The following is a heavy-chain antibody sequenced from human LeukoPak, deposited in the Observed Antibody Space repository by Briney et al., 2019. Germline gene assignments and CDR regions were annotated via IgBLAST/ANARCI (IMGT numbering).Heavy chain of an antibody. V-gene: IGHV3-7*01. J-gene: IGHJ4*02. CDR2: INSDGSGK. D-gene: IGHD3-16*01. Sequence: GGSLRLSCEASGFTLSTYWMNWVRQVPGEGLDWVANINSDGSGKRYVDSVKGRFTIARDNADNSLSLQMNSLRAEDTAVYYCASWGAGGNSWGQGTLVTVSS. CDR3: ASWGAGGNS. CDR1: GFTLSTYW.